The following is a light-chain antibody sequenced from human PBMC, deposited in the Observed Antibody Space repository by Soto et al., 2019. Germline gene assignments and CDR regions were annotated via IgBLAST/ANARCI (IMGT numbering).Light chain of an antibody. CDR3: SSYTSSSTPDEV. V-gene: IGLV2-14*01. J-gene: IGLJ2*01. CDR1: SSDVGGYNY. CDR2: EVS. Sequence: QSALTQPASVSGSPGQSITISCTGTSSDVGGYNYVSWYQQHPGKAPKLMIYEVSNRPSGVSNRFSGSKSGNTASLTISGLQAEDEADYYCSSYTSSSTPDEVFGGGTKVTVL.